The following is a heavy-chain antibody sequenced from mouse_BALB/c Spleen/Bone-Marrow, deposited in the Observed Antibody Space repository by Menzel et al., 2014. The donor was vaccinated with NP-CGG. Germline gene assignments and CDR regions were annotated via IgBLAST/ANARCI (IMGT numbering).Heavy chain of an antibody. CDR3: ARWXXXXXXGFAY. V-gene: IGHV14-1*02. J-gene: IGHJ3*01. Sequence: VQLQQSGAELVRPGASVKLSYKASGFNIKDYYMHWVKQRPEQGLEWIGWIDPENGNTIYDPKFQGKASITPDTSSNTAYLQLSSLTSEDTAVYYCARWXXXXXXGFAYWGQGTLVTVSA. CDR1: GFNIKDYY. CDR2: IDPENGNT.